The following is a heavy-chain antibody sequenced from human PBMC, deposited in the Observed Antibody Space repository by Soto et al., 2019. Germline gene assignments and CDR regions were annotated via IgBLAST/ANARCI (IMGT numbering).Heavy chain of an antibody. V-gene: IGHV3-30-3*01. Sequence: QVQLVESGGGVVQPGRSLRLSCAASGFTFSSYAMHWVRQAPGKGLEWVAVISYDGSNKYYADSVKGRFTISRDNSKNPLYLQMNSLRAEDTAVYYCARQGGATSDYFDYWGQGTLVTVSS. CDR2: ISYDGSNK. J-gene: IGHJ4*02. D-gene: IGHD1-26*01. CDR1: GFTFSSYA. CDR3: ARQGGATSDYFDY.